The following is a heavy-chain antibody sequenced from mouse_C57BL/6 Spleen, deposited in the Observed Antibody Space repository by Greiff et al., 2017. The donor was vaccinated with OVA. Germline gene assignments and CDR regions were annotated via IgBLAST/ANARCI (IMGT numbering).Heavy chain of an antibody. V-gene: IGHV1-52*01. CDR1: GYTFTSYW. J-gene: IGHJ1*03. CDR2: IDPSDSAT. Sequence: QVQLQQSGAELVRPGSSVKLSCKASGYTFTSYWMHWVKQRPIQGLEWIGNIDPSDSATHYHQKFKDKATLTVDKSSTTAYMQLSSLTSDDTSVDYCARGPWYFDVWGTGTTVTVSS. CDR3: ARGPWYFDV.